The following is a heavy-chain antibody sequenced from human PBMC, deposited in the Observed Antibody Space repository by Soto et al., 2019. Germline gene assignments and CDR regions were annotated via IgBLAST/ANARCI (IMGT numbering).Heavy chain of an antibody. Sequence: GESLKISCKGSGYSFTSYWIGWVRQMPGKGLEWMGIIYPGDSDTRYSPSFQGQVTISADKSISTAHLQWSSLKASDTAMYYCTRKIRHYDSWRNTYYYYGLDVWGQGTTVTVSS. D-gene: IGHD3-3*01. V-gene: IGHV5-51*01. CDR3: TRKIRHYDSWRNTYYYYGLDV. CDR1: GYSFTSYW. J-gene: IGHJ6*02. CDR2: IYPGDSDT.